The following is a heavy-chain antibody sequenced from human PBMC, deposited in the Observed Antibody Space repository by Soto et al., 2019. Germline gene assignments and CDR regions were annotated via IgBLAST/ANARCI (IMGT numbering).Heavy chain of an antibody. D-gene: IGHD6-13*01. CDR1: GFTFSSYA. V-gene: IGHV3-23*01. CDR3: ARSCTGYSSSWYNCYYYGMDV. J-gene: IGHJ6*02. Sequence: GGSLRLSCAASGFTFSSYAMSWVRQAPWKGLEWVSAISGSGGSTYYADSVKGRFTISRDNSKNTLYLQMNSLRAEDTAVYYCARSCTGYSSSWYNCYYYGMDVWGQGTTVTVSS. CDR2: ISGSGGST.